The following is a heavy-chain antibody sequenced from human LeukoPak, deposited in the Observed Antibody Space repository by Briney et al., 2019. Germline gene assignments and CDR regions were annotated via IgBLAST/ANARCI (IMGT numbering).Heavy chain of an antibody. D-gene: IGHD3-16*02. CDR3: ARDLMITFGGVIVKPIDY. J-gene: IGHJ4*02. V-gene: IGHV3-48*02. CDR2: ISSGSSTI. CDR1: GFTFSTCT. Sequence: GGSLRLSCVASGFTFSTCTMNCVRQAPGKGLEWVSYISSGSSTIYYADSVKGRFTISRDNAKNSLYLQMNSLRDEDTAVYYCARDLMITFGGVIVKPIDYWGQGTLVTVSS.